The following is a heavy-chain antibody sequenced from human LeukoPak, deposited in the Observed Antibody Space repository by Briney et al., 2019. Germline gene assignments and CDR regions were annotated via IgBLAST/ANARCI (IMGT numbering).Heavy chain of an antibody. V-gene: IGHV4-61*02. CDR1: GGSISSGSYS. D-gene: IGHD5-18*01. CDR2: IYTSGST. J-gene: IGHJ4*02. CDR3: ASKYSYVGGYCDY. Sequence: PSQTLSLTCTVSGGSISSGSYSWSWMRQPAGKGLEWIGRIYTSGSTNYNPSLNSRVTISVDTSKNQFSLKLSSVTAADTAVYYCASKYSYVGGYCDYWGQGTLVTVSS.